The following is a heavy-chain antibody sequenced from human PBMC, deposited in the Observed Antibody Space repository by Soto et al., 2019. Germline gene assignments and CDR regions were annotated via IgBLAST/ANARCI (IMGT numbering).Heavy chain of an antibody. Sequence: SESLSLTCAVSGYSISRGYYWGWMRPPPGKGLEWYGSIYHSGSTYFNPSLKSRDTISVDTCKTQFSRKLSSVTAADTAVYYWARGGDSGGNSDAFGIWGQGTMVTVSS. CDR3: ARGGDSGGNSDAFGI. J-gene: IGHJ3*02. CDR1: GYSISRGYY. CDR2: IYHSGST. D-gene: IGHD2-21*02. V-gene: IGHV4-38-2*01.